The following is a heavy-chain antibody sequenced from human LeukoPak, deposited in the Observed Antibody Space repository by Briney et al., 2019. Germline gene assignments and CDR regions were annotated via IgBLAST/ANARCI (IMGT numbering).Heavy chain of an antibody. V-gene: IGHV3-48*02. Sequence: GGSLRLSCAASGFTFSSYSMEWVRQAPGEGLEWVSYISSGSGTIYYADSVKGRFTISRDNAKNSLYLQMNSLRDEDTAVYYCAIKASRSGGWHFFDYWGQGTLVTVSS. CDR1: GFTFSSYS. CDR3: AIKASRSGGWHFFDY. D-gene: IGHD6-19*01. CDR2: ISSGSGTI. J-gene: IGHJ4*02.